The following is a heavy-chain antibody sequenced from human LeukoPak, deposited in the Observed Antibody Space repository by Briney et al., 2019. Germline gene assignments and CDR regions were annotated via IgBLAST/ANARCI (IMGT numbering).Heavy chain of an antibody. Sequence: PGGSLRLSCAASGFTFSSYGIHWVRQAPGKGLEWVAVISYDGSAKYYADSVKGRFTISRDNSKNTLYLQMNSLRAEDTAVFYCARDLSGHYTVDYWGQGTLVTVSS. CDR2: ISYDGSAK. CDR1: GFTFSSYG. J-gene: IGHJ4*02. D-gene: IGHD3-22*01. V-gene: IGHV3-30-3*01. CDR3: ARDLSGHYTVDY.